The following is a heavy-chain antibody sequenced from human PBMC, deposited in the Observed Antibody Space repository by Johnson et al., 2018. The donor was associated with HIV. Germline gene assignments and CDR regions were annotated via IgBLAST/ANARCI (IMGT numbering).Heavy chain of an antibody. D-gene: IGHD5-18*01. CDR2: ISWNSGSI. V-gene: IGHV3-9*01. Sequence: VQLVESGGGLVQPGRSLRLSCAASGFTFDDYAMHWVRQAPGKGLEWVSGISWNSGSIGYVDSVKGRFTISRDNAKNSLYLQMNSLRAEDTAFYYCAKAKDTAMVLGSYEIGGQGKMVTVCS. J-gene: IGHJ3*02. CDR3: AKAKDTAMVLGSYEI. CDR1: GFTFDDYA.